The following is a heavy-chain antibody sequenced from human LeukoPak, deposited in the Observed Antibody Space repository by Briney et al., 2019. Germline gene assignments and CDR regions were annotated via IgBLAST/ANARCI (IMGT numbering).Heavy chain of an antibody. CDR2: RSGSGEST. D-gene: IGHD1-14*01. CDR3: AKVWHPIIPTGSFPY. CDR1: GFTLSSYA. V-gene: IGHV3-23*01. J-gene: IGHJ4*02. Sequence: GGSLRLSCAASGFTLSSYAMSGVRQAPGKGVEWVSVRSGSGESTYYATPVKARFTISRDNSKTPPCLQMTSRKAEDRYEYYFAKVWHPIIPTGSFPYGSQATLAT.